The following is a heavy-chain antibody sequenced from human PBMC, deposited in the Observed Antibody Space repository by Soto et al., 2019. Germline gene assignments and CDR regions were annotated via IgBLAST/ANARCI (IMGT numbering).Heavy chain of an antibody. CDR1: GYTFTGYA. CDR3: ARDSSIAVAGTSAFDI. Sequence: ASVKVSCKASGYTFTGYAMHWVRQAPGQGLEWMGIINPSGGSTSYAQKFQGRVTMTRDTSTSTVYMELSSLRSEDTAVYYCARDSSIAVAGTSAFDIWGQGTMVTVSS. J-gene: IGHJ3*02. D-gene: IGHD6-19*01. CDR2: INPSGGST. V-gene: IGHV1-46*01.